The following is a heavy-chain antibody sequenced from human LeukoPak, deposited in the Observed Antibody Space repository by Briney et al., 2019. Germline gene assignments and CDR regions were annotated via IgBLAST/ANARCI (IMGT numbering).Heavy chain of an antibody. J-gene: IGHJ4*02. Sequence: SETLSLSCTVSGGSISSYYWSWIRQPPGKGLEWIGYIYYSGSTYYNPSLKSRVTISVDTSKNQFSLKLSSVTAADTAVYYCARDEYYFDYWGQGTLVTVSS. V-gene: IGHV4-59*06. D-gene: IGHD5-24*01. CDR2: IYYSGST. CDR3: ARDEYYFDY. CDR1: GGSISSYY.